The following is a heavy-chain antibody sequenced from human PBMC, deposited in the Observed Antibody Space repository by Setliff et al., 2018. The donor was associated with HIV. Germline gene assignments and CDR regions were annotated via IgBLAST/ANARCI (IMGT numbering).Heavy chain of an antibody. J-gene: IGHJ4*02. Sequence: PSETLSLTCTVSGGSISSGSYYWSWIRQPAGKGLEWIGRIYTSGSTNYNPSLKSRVTLSLDTSKNQFSLKLSSVTAADPAVYYCAREGWELASFDYWGQGTLVTVSS. CDR3: AREGWELASFDY. D-gene: IGHD1-26*01. CDR1: GGSISSGSYY. CDR2: IYTSGST. V-gene: IGHV4-61*02.